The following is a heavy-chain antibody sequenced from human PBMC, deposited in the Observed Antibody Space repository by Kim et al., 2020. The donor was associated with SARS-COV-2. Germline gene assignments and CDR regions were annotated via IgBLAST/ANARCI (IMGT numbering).Heavy chain of an antibody. D-gene: IGHD3-16*01. J-gene: IGHJ3*02. V-gene: IGHV3-30*07. CDR3: ARGGGRDAFDI. Sequence: AATVKGRFPITRDSSRNTLYLQMNSVRAEDTAVYYCARGGGRDAFDIWGQGTMVTVSS.